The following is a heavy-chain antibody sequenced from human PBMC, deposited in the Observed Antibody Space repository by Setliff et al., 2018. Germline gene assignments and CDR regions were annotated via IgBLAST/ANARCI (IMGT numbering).Heavy chain of an antibody. D-gene: IGHD3-9*01. Sequence: ASVKVSCKASGYTFGAHYIHWVRQAPGQGFEWMGWINPNSGDTNYAQNFQGRVTMTRDTSISAAYMELITLRSDDTALYYCARDPLPKHYDVVTGYYSAPNYYYMDVWGKGTTVTVSS. CDR2: INPNSGDT. J-gene: IGHJ6*03. CDR3: ARDPLPKHYDVVTGYYSAPNYYYMDV. CDR1: GYTFGAHY. V-gene: IGHV1-2*02.